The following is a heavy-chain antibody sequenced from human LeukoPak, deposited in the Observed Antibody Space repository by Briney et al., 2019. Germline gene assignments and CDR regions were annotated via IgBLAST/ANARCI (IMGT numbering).Heavy chain of an antibody. Sequence: GGSLRLSCAVYGFTSSGDWMDWVGQAQGKGLVWVSRSKNDGSSTSYADSVKGRLTIARDKSKSTLALQMTSLRVHDTAVYYCERYPSEYEYNRCWYRDFWGQGSQVIVSS. CDR1: GFTSSGDW. CDR2: SKNDGSST. J-gene: IGHJ4*02. D-gene: IGHD6-13*01. V-gene: IGHV3-74*01. CDR3: ERYPSEYEYNRCWYRDF.